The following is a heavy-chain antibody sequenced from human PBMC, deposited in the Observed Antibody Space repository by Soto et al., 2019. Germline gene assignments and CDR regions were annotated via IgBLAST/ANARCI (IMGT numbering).Heavy chain of an antibody. CDR1: GFTFSSYG. V-gene: IGHV3-30*18. CDR3: AKDDYGDYTFDY. D-gene: IGHD4-17*01. J-gene: IGHJ4*02. Sequence: GGSLRLSCAASGFTFSSYGMHWVRQAPGKGLEWVAVISYDGSNKYYADSVKGRFTISRDNSKNTLYLQMNSLRAEDTAVYYCAKDDYGDYTFDYWGQGTLVTVSS. CDR2: ISYDGSNK.